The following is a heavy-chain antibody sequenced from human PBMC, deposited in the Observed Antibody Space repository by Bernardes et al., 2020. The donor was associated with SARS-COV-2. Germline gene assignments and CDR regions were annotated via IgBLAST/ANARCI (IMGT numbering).Heavy chain of an antibody. J-gene: IGHJ6*02. CDR1: GYTLTALS. Sequence: ASVKVSCKVSGYTLTALSMPWVRQAPGQGLEWMGGFAPEDGETNYAQKFQGRVTMTEDTSTDTAYMELSSLRSEDTAVYYCATSYPIVVVPAAITPSYYYYYGMDVWGQGTTVTVS. CDR3: ATSYPIVVVPAAITPSYYYYYGMDV. V-gene: IGHV1-24*01. D-gene: IGHD2-2*02. CDR2: FAPEDGET.